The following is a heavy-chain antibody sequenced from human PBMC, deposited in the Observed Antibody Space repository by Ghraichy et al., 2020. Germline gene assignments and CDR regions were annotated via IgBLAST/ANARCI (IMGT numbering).Heavy chain of an antibody. CDR2: ISSSGSTI. D-gene: IGHD6-13*01. Sequence: GGSLRLSCAASGFTFSSYEMNWVRQAPGKGLEWVSYISSSGSTIYYADSVKGRFTISRDNAKNSLYLQMNSLRAEDTAVYYCATLIAAAGNFDYWGQGTLVTVSS. CDR3: ATLIAAAGNFDY. J-gene: IGHJ4*02. V-gene: IGHV3-48*03. CDR1: GFTFSSYE.